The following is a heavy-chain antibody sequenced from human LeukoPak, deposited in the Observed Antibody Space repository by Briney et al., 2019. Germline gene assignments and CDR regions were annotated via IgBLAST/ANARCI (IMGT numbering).Heavy chain of an antibody. Sequence: SETLSLTCAVYGGSFSGYYWSWVRQPPGKGLEWVGEINQSGSTNHNPSLKSRVTISVDTSKNQFSLRLSSVTAADTAVYYCATGPDYYNTRGYYPHYWGQGTLVTVSS. D-gene: IGHD3-22*01. CDR3: ATGPDYYNTRGYYPHY. CDR2: INQSGST. J-gene: IGHJ4*02. V-gene: IGHV4-34*01. CDR1: GGSFSGYY.